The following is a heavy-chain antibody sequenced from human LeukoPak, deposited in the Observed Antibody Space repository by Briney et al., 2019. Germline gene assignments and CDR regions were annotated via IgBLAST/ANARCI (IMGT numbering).Heavy chain of an antibody. CDR3: ARALSGYCSGGSCYGIDDY. D-gene: IGHD2-15*01. V-gene: IGHV1-46*01. CDR1: GCTFTSYY. Sequence: GASVKVSCKASGCTFTSYYMHWVRQAPGQGLEWMGIINPSGGSTSYAQKFQGRVTMTRDTSTSTVYMELSSLRSEDTAVYYCARALSGYCSGGSCYGIDDYWGQGTLVTVSS. CDR2: INPSGGST. J-gene: IGHJ4*02.